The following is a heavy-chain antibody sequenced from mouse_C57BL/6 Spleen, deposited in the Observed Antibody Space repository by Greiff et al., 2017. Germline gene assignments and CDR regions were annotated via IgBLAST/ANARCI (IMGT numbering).Heavy chain of an antibody. Sequence: EVKLVESGGGLVQPKGSLKLSCAASGFSFNTYAMNWVRQAPGKGLEWVARIRSKSNNYATYYADSVKDRFTISRDDSESMLYLQMNNLKTEGTAMYYCVRQDEAWFAYWGQGTLVTVSA. CDR1: GFSFNTYA. CDR3: VRQDEAWFAY. V-gene: IGHV10-1*01. J-gene: IGHJ3*01. CDR2: IRSKSNNYAT.